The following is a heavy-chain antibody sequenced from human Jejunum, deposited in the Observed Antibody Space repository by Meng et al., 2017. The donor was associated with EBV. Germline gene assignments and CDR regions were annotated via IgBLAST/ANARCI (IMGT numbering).Heavy chain of an antibody. CDR1: DVSVNSDGYY. CDR2: MSYSGSA. V-gene: IGHV4-30-4*01. J-gene: IGHJ5*02. CDR3: TTERPGAGYFDP. Sequence: QLQEWGPGLVKPSQXLPLTCGVSDVSVNSDGYYWSWIRQPPGKGLEWIGYMSYSGSANYNPSLDGRITISLDRSKNQFSLKLTSVTAADTAIYFCTTERPGAGYFDPWGRGTLVTVSS. D-gene: IGHD5-24*01.